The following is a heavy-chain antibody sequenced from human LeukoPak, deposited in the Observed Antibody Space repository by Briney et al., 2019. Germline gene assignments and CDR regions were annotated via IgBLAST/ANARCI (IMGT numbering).Heavy chain of an antibody. J-gene: IGHJ6*02. CDR3: ARDPYDYSNYYYYGMDV. CDR2: IYYSGST. D-gene: IGHD4-11*01. V-gene: IGHV4-59*01. CDR1: GGSISSYY. Sequence: SETLSLTCTVSGGSISSYYWSWIRQPPGKGLEGIGYIYYSGSTNYNPSLKSRVTISVDTSKNQFSLKLSSVTAADTAVYYCARDPYDYSNYYYYGMDVWGQGTTVTVSS.